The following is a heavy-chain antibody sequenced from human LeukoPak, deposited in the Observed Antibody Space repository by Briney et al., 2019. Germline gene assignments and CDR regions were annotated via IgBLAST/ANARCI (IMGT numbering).Heavy chain of an antibody. CDR2: IYYSGST. V-gene: IGHV4-61*01. Sequence: SETLSLTCAVSGYSISSGYYWGWIRQPPGKGLEWIGYIYYSGSTNYNPSLKSRVTISVDTSKNQFSLKLSSVTAADTAVYYCARTYYGDYYYYYMDVWGKGTTVTVSS. CDR1: GYSISSGYY. J-gene: IGHJ6*03. D-gene: IGHD4-17*01. CDR3: ARTYYGDYYYYYMDV.